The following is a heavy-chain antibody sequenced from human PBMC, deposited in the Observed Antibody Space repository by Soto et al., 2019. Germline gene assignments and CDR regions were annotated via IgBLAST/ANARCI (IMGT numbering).Heavy chain of an antibody. CDR2: IIPIFGTS. CDR1: GGAFSNHA. CDR3: ARGDKGDVYRYGPYPYYYSSIDV. Sequence: SVKVSCKAAGGAFSNHAISWARQAPGQGLEWMGGIIPIFGTSMYAQEFKGRVTITADKSMSTVYMELSSLRSEDTAVYYCARGDKGDVYRYGPYPYYYSSIDVWGQGTTVTVSS. V-gene: IGHV1-69*06. J-gene: IGHJ6*02. D-gene: IGHD5-18*01.